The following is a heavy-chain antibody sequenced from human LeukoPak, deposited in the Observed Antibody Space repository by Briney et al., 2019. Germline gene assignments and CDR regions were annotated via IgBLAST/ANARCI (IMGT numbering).Heavy chain of an antibody. J-gene: IGHJ6*03. CDR2: IYTSGST. CDR1: GGSFSGYY. Sequence: SETLSLTCAVYGGSFSGYYWSWIRQPAGKGLEWIGRIYTSGSTNYNPSLKSRVTISVDTSKNQFSLKLSSVTAADTAVYYCARDGYYDILTGYYYYYMDVWGNGTTVTVSS. D-gene: IGHD3-9*01. CDR3: ARDGYYDILTGYYYYYMDV. V-gene: IGHV4-4*07.